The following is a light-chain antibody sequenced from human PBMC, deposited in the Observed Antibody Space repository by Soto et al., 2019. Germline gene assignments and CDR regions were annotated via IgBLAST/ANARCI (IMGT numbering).Light chain of an antibody. CDR2: NVS. CDR3: TSYTNRYTYV. Sequence: QSVLTQPASVSGSHGQSITXSCTGTSSDVGGYNYVAWYQQHPGKAPKLMIYNVSNRPSGVSNRFSGSKSGNTASLTISGLQAEDEDDYYCTSYTNRYTYVFGTGTKVTVL. V-gene: IGLV2-14*03. J-gene: IGLJ1*01. CDR1: SSDVGGYNY.